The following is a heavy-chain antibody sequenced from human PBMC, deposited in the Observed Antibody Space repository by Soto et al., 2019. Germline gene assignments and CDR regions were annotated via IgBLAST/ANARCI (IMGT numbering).Heavy chain of an antibody. D-gene: IGHD2-8*02. J-gene: IGHJ6*02. CDR2: IRSKAYGGTT. Sequence: GGSLRLSCTASGFTFGDYAMSWFRQAPGKGLEWVGFIRSKAYGGTTEYAASVKGRFTISRDDSKSIAYLQMNSLKTEDTAVYYCTRTGGNGDYYYGMDVWGQGTTVTVSS. V-gene: IGHV3-49*03. CDR1: GFTFGDYA. CDR3: TRTGGNGDYYYGMDV.